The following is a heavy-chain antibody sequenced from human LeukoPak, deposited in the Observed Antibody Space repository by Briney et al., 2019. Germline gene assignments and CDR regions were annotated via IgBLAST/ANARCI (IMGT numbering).Heavy chain of an antibody. Sequence: ASVKVSCKVSGYTLTELSMHWVRQAPGKGLEGTGGFDPEEGETIYAQKFQGRVTMTEDTSTDTTYMELSSLRSEDTAVYYCATAGVEYYDSSGYFPLDYWGQGTLVTVS. CDR1: GYTLTELS. CDR2: FDPEEGET. D-gene: IGHD3-22*01. J-gene: IGHJ4*02. CDR3: ATAGVEYYDSSGYFPLDY. V-gene: IGHV1-24*01.